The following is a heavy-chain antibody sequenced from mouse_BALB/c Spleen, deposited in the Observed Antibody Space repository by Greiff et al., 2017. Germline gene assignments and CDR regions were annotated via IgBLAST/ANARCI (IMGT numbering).Heavy chain of an antibody. D-gene: IGHD1-1*02. CDR3: ARGGYYGPYYAMDY. J-gene: IGHJ4*01. V-gene: IGHV3-2*02. CDR2: ISYSGST. CDR1: GYSITSDYA. Sequence: EVKLQESGPGLVKPSQSLSLTCTVTGYSITSDYAWNWIRQFPGNKLEWMGYISYSGSTSYNPSLKSRISITRDTSKNQFFLQLNSVTTEDTATYYCARGGYYGPYYAMDYWGQGTSVTVSS.